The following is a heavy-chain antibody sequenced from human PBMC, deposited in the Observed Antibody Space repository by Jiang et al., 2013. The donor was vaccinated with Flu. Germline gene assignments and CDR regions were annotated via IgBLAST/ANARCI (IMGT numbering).Heavy chain of an antibody. CDR2: ISYDGSDK. CDR3: AKLVGAGDFDY. D-gene: IGHD1-26*01. V-gene: IGHV3-30*18. Sequence: HWVRQAPGKGLEWVAVISYDGSDKYYADSVKGRFSISRDNSKNTLYLQMNSLRAEDTAVYYCAKLVGAGDFDYWGQGTLVTVSS. J-gene: IGHJ4*02.